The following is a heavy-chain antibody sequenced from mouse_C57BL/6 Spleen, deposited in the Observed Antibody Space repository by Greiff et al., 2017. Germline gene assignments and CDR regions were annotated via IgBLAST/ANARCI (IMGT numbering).Heavy chain of an antibody. CDR3: ATIYYGNPFAY. D-gene: IGHD2-1*01. Sequence: EVQLVESGPELVKPGASVKIPCKASGYTFTDYNMDWVKQSHGKSLEWIGDINPNNGGTIYNQKFKGKATLTVDKSSSTAYMELRSLTSEDTAVYYCATIYYGNPFAYWGQGTLVTVSA. J-gene: IGHJ3*01. V-gene: IGHV1-18*01. CDR1: GYTFTDYN. CDR2: INPNNGGT.